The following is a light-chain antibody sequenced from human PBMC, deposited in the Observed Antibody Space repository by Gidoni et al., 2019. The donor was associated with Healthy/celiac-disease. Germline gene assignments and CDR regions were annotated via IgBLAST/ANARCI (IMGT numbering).Light chain of an antibody. J-gene: IGKJ2*01. Sequence: DIVMTQSPDSLAVSLGERATINCKSSQSVLYSSNNKNDLAWYQQQPGQPPKLLIYWASTRESGVPDRFSGSGSVTDFTLTSSSLQAEDVAVYYCQQYYSTPHTFGQGTKLEIK. CDR3: QQYYSTPHT. CDR2: WAS. V-gene: IGKV4-1*01. CDR1: QSVLYSSNNKND.